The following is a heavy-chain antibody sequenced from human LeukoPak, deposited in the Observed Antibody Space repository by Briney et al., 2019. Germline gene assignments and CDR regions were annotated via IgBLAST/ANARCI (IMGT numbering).Heavy chain of an antibody. CDR1: GYTFTGYY. CDR3: ARPDYGSGNYYYFEY. J-gene: IGHJ4*02. Sequence: ASVKVSCKSSGYTFTGYYIRWVRQAPGQGLEWLGWINHNSGGTDYAQKFQGRVTMTRDTSINTAYMELNRLRLDDTAVYYCARPDYGSGNYYYFEYWGQGTLVTVSS. CDR2: INHNSGGT. D-gene: IGHD3-10*01. V-gene: IGHV1-2*02.